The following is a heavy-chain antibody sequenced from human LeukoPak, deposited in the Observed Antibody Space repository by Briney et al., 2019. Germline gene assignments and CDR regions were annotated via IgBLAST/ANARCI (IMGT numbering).Heavy chain of an antibody. CDR3: AKDPRVGSRVATPCH. D-gene: IGHD5-24*01. Sequence: GGSLRLSCAASGFTFTSYAMSRVRQAPGKGLEWVSAISGSGGSTYYADSVKGRFTISRDDSKSTLFLQMNSLRAEDTAVYYCAKDPRVGSRVATPCHWGQGTLVTVSS. CDR2: ISGSGGST. J-gene: IGHJ4*02. CDR1: GFTFTSYA. V-gene: IGHV3-23*01.